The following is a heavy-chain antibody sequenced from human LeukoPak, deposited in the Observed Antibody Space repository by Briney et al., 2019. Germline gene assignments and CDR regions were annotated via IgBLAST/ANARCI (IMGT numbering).Heavy chain of an antibody. V-gene: IGHV3-30*18. CDR3: AKDLSNSSGWPKLDY. Sequence: GGSLRLSCAASGFTFSTYAMSWVRQAPGKGLEWVAVISYDGSNKYYADSVKGRFTISRDNSKNTLYLQMNSLRAEDTAVYYCAKDLSNSSGWPKLDYWGQGTLVTVSS. J-gene: IGHJ4*02. CDR1: GFTFSTYA. D-gene: IGHD6-19*01. CDR2: ISYDGSNK.